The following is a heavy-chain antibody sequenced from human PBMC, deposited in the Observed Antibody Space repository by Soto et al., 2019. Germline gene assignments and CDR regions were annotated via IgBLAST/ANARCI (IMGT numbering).Heavy chain of an antibody. V-gene: IGHV3-30*18. Sequence: QVQLVESGGGVVQPGRSLRLSCEASGFTFSSYGMHWVRQAPGKGLEWVAVISYDGSNKYYADSVKGRFTISRDNSKNTLYLEMNRLRAEDTAVYYCAKDRGGSKTAGFDYLGQGTMVNGFS. D-gene: IGHD2-15*01. CDR3: AKDRGGSKTAGFDY. CDR1: GFTFSSYG. CDR2: ISYDGSNK. J-gene: IGHJ4*02.